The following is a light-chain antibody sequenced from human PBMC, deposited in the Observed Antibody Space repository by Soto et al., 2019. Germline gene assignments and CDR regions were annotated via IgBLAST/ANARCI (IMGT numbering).Light chain of an antibody. CDR1: ADITNY. V-gene: IGKV1-9*01. CDR3: HQLSRYPST. Sequence: IQLPQSPSSLSASVGDRVTVACRASADITNYLAWYQQKAGKAPKLLLFYASTLYSGVPSRFSGGGSATDFTLTISGLQPADFATYYCHQLSRYPSTFGGGTKVDIK. CDR2: YAS. J-gene: IGKJ4*01.